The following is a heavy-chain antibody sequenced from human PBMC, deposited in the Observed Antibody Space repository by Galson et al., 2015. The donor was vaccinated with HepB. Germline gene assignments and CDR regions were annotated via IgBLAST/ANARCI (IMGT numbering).Heavy chain of an antibody. V-gene: IGHV3-23*01. CDR3: AKRGSMRYYGSGSYYKGAFDI. CDR2: ISGSGGST. J-gene: IGHJ3*02. CDR1: GFTFSSYA. D-gene: IGHD3-10*01. Sequence: SLRLSCAASGFTFSSYAMSWVRQAPGKGLEWVSAISGSGGSTYYADSVKGRFTISRDNSKNTLYLQMNSLRAEDTAVYYCAKRGSMRYYGSGSYYKGAFDIWGQGTMVTVSS.